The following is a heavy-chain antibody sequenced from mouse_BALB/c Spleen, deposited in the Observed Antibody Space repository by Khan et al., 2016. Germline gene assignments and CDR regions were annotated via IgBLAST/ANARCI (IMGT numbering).Heavy chain of an antibody. CDR3: ASGYAMDY. J-gene: IGHJ4*01. CDR2: IDPANGNT. CDR1: GFNIKDTY. Sequence: VQLQQSGAELVKPGASVKLSCTASGFNIKDTYMHWVKQRPEQGLEWIGRIDPANGNTKYDPKFQGKATITADTSSNTAYLQLSSLTSEDTAVYSCASGYAMDYWGQGTSVTVSS. V-gene: IGHV14-3*02.